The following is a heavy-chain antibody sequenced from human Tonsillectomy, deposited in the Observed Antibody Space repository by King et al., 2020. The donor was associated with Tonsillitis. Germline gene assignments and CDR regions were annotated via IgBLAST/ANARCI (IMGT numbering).Heavy chain of an antibody. CDR2: ISWNRGHI. V-gene: IGHV3-9*01. J-gene: IGHJ4*02. CDR3: ARDLYSGSTGVFDY. D-gene: IGHD1-26*01. CDR1: GFTFDDFA. Sequence: VQLVESGGGFVQPGRSLRLSCAASGFTFDDFAMHWVRQAPGKGLEWVAGISWNRGHIAYADSVKGRFTISRDNAKNSLYLQMNSLRAEDTALYYCARDLYSGSTGVFDYWGQGTLVTVSS.